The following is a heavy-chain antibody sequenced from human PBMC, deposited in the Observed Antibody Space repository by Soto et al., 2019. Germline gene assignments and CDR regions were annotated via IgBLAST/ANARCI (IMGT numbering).Heavy chain of an antibody. J-gene: IGHJ4*02. CDR2: IIPIFGTA. D-gene: IGHD3-9*01. CDR1: GGTFSSYA. CDR3: ARIPQYYDILTGYLDPYFDY. Sequence: SVKVSCKASGGTFSSYAISWVRQAPGQGLEWMGGIIPIFGTANYAQKFQGRVTITADKSTSTAYMELSSLRSEDTAVYYCARIPQYYDILTGYLDPYFDYWGQGTLVTFSS. V-gene: IGHV1-69*06.